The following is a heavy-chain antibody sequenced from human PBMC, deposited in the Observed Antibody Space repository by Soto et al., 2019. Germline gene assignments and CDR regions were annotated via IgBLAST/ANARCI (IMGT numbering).Heavy chain of an antibody. CDR2: ISAHNGNT. D-gene: IGHD1-1*01. Sequence: QGHLVQSGAEVKKPGASLKVSCKASGYTFTSYGVTWVRQDPGQGLEWMGWISAHNGNTDYAQKLQGRVTVTRDTSTSTVYMELRSLRPDDTAVYYCARGRYGDYWGQGALVTVSS. V-gene: IGHV1-18*01. CDR1: GYTFTSYG. J-gene: IGHJ4*02. CDR3: ARGRYGDY.